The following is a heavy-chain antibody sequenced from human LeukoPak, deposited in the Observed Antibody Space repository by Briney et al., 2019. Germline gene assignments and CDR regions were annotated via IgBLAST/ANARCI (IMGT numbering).Heavy chain of an antibody. D-gene: IGHD6-19*01. CDR1: GGSISSSSYY. CDR2: IYYSGST. V-gene: IGHV4-39*01. J-gene: IGHJ4*02. Sequence: ETLSLTCTVSGGSISSSSYYWGWVRQPPGKGLEWIGSIYYSGSTYYNPSLKSRVTISVDTSKNQFSLKLSSVTAADTAVYYCARSAIAVASFDYWGQGTLVTVSS. CDR3: ARSAIAVASFDY.